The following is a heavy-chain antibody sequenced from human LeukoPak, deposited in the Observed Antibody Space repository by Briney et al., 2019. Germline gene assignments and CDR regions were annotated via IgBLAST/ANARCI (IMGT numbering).Heavy chain of an antibody. CDR1: GYTLTHYG. V-gene: IGHV1-18*01. D-gene: IGHD2-2*01. J-gene: IGHJ6*02. CDR3: ARESCSTSCYGMDV. Sequence: ASVKVSFQASGYTLTHYGNSWVRPAPGRGLEGMGWIRAYNGYTNYRQKLQGRVTITTDTSTSTAYLELRSLRSDATAVYYCARESCSTSCYGMDVWGQGTTVTVSS. CDR2: IRAYNGYT.